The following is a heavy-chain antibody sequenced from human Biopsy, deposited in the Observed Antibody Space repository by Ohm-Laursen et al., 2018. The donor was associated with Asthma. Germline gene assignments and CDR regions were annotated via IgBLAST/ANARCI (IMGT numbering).Heavy chain of an antibody. CDR3: ARGISRVTGLFDHFDS. J-gene: IGHJ4*02. CDR1: GVSIRSYY. Sequence: SDTLSLTWTVSGVSIRSYYWTWIRQPPGKGLEWIGNIHYSGSTNYQPSLKSRVTISVDTPKNQFSLKLRSVTAADAAVYYCARGISRVTGLFDHFDSWGQGTLVTVSS. D-gene: IGHD2-21*02. CDR2: IHYSGST. V-gene: IGHV4-59*07.